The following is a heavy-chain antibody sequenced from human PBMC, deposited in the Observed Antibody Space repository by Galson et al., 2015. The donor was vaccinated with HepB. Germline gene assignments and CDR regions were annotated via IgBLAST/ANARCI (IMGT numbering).Heavy chain of an antibody. J-gene: IGHJ6*02. Sequence: SLRLSCAGSGFTFSSYGMYWVRQAPGKGLEWVAVISYDGSSEYYADSVKGRFTVSRDNSKKTLYLQMNSLRAEDSAVYYCAKDLRSFRELRFLERLLCFTMDVWGQGTTVTVSS. CDR3: AKDLRSFRELRFLERLLCFTMDV. CDR1: GFTFSSYG. V-gene: IGHV3-30*18. D-gene: IGHD3-3*01. CDR2: ISYDGSSE.